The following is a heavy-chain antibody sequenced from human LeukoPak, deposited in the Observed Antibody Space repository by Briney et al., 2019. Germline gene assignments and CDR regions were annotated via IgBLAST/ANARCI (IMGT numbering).Heavy chain of an antibody. Sequence: SETLSLTCTVSGGSISSCYWSWIRQPPGKGLEWIGSIYYSGSTYYNPSLKSRVTISVDTSKNQFSLKLSSVTAADTAVYYCARVTGYMIEDYFDYWGQGTLVTVSS. J-gene: IGHJ4*02. CDR2: IYYSGST. CDR3: ARVTGYMIEDYFDY. V-gene: IGHV4-39*07. D-gene: IGHD3-22*01. CDR1: GGSISSCY.